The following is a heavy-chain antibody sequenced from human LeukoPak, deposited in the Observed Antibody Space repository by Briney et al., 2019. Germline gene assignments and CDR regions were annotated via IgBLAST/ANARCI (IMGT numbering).Heavy chain of an antibody. J-gene: IGHJ3*02. CDR2: ISSGSSFI. CDR3: ARDSGSPQDAFGI. CDR1: GFTFSSYS. Sequence: PGGSLRLSCAASGFTFSSYSMNWVRQAPGKGLEWVSSISSGSSFIYYADSVKGRFTISRDNAKNSLYLRMNSLRAEDTAVYYCARDSGSPQDAFGIWGQGTMVTVSS. D-gene: IGHD6-13*01. V-gene: IGHV3-21*01.